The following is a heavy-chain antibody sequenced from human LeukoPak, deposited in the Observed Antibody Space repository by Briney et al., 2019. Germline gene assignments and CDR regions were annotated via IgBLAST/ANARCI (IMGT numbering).Heavy chain of an antibody. Sequence: SETLSLTCTVSGGSISSYYWSWIRQPPGKGLEWIGYIYYSGSTNYNPSLKSRVTISVDTSKNQFSLKLSSVTAADTAVYYCAREQYSSSGYKTDYWGQGTLVTVSS. CDR3: AREQYSSSGYKTDY. V-gene: IGHV4-59*01. CDR2: IYYSGST. J-gene: IGHJ4*02. CDR1: GGSISSYY. D-gene: IGHD3-22*01.